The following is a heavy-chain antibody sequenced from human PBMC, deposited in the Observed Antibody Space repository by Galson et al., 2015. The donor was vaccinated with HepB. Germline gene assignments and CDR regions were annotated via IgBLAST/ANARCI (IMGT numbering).Heavy chain of an antibody. Sequence: SLRLSCAASGFTFSDYYMSWIRQAPGKGLEWISYISSRSDYTNYADSVKGRFTISRDNAKNSLYLQMNTLRAEDTAVYYCARVSSLLPFDYWGQGTLVTVSS. CDR1: GFTFSDYY. J-gene: IGHJ4*02. V-gene: IGHV3-11*06. D-gene: IGHD3-22*01. CDR2: ISSRSDYT. CDR3: ARVSSLLPFDY.